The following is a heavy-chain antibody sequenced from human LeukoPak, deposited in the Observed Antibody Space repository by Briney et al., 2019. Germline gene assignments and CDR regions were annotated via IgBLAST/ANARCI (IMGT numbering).Heavy chain of an antibody. V-gene: IGHV4-59*01. J-gene: IGHJ5*02. CDR2: IYYSGST. CDR1: GGSFSGYY. D-gene: IGHD4-17*01. CDR3: AGDGQPLDYGDVT. Sequence: NPSETLSLTCAVYGGSFSGYYWSWIRQPPGKGLEWIGYIYYSGSTNYNPSLKSRVTISVDTSKNQFSLKLSSVTAADTAVYYCAGDGQPLDYGDVTWGQGTLVTVSS.